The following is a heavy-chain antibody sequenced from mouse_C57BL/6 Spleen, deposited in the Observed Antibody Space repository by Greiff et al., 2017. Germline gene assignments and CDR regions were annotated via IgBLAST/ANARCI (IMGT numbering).Heavy chain of an antibody. J-gene: IGHJ4*01. CDR3: ARSTNWDAMDY. V-gene: IGHV1-26*01. CDR2: INPNNGGT. CDR1: GYTFTDYY. Sequence: EVQLQQSGPELVKPGASVKISCKASGYTFTDYYMNWVKQSHGKSLEWIGDINPNNGGTSYNQKLKGKATLTVNKSSSTAYMELRSLTSEDSAVYYCARSTNWDAMDYWGQGTSVTVSS. D-gene: IGHD4-1*01.